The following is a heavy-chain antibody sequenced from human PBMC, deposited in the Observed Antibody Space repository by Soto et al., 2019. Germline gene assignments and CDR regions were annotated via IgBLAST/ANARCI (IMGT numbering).Heavy chain of an antibody. V-gene: IGHV4-30-4*01. CDR3: ARGSEYGDYFYYYGMDV. D-gene: IGHD4-17*01. CDR1: GGSISSGDYY. CDR2: IYYSGST. J-gene: IGHJ6*02. Sequence: SETLSLTCTVSGGSISSGDYYWSWIRQPPGKGLEWIGYIYYSGSTYYNPSLKSRVTISVDTSKNQFSLKLSSVTAADTAVYYCARGSEYGDYFYYYGMDVWGQGTTVTVSS.